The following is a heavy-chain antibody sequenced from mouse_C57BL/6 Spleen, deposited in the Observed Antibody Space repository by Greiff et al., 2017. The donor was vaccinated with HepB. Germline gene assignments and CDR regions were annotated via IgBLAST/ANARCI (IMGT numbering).Heavy chain of an antibody. Sequence: QVQLKQSGAELARPGASVKLSCKASGYTFTSYGISWVKQRTGQGLEWIGEIYPRSGNTYYNEKFKGKATLTADKSSSTAYMELRSLTSEDSAVYFCARGGQLSYYAMDYWGQGTSVTVSS. CDR2: IYPRSGNT. D-gene: IGHD3-2*02. CDR1: GYTFTSYG. V-gene: IGHV1-81*01. CDR3: ARGGQLSYYAMDY. J-gene: IGHJ4*01.